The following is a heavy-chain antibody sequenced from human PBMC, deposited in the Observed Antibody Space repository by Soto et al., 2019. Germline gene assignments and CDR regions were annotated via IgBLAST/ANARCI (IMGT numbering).Heavy chain of an antibody. D-gene: IGHD2-8*01. CDR1: GYSFTDYH. CDR2: INPKSGGT. CDR3: ARGDSTDCSNGVCSFFYNHDMDV. V-gene: IGHV1-2*04. J-gene: IGHJ6*02. Sequence: ASVKVSCKASGYSFTDYHIHWVRQAPGQGLEWLGRINPKSGGTSTAQKFQGWVTMTTDTSISTASMELTRLTSDDTAIYYCARGDSTDCSNGVCSFFYNHDMDVWGQGTTITVSS.